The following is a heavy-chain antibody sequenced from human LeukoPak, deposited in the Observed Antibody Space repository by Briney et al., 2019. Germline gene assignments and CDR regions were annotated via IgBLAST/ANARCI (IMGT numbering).Heavy chain of an antibody. J-gene: IGHJ6*02. Sequence: GGSLRLSCAASGFTSSSYAMSWVRQAPGKGLEWVSVISGGGGSTYYADSVKGRFTISRDNSKNTLSLQMNSLRAEDTALYYCAKVHYDILTGYYTNYYYGMDVWGQGTTVTVSS. CDR2: ISGGGGST. CDR3: AKVHYDILTGYYTNYYYGMDV. V-gene: IGHV3-23*01. D-gene: IGHD3-9*01. CDR1: GFTSSSYA.